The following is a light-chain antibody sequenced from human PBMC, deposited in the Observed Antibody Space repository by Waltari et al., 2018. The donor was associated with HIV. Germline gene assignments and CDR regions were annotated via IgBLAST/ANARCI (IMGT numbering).Light chain of an antibody. CDR3: QQTYKAPQT. V-gene: IGKV1-39*01. CDR2: AAS. Sequence: DIQVTQSPSSLSASVGDRVTITCRSSQPIENFLNWYHQSPGKPPKLLIVAASTPHRSVPLRFRGSGSGTDFTLTVNSLQPEDFGTYYCQQTYKAPQTFGQGTRL. J-gene: IGKJ5*01. CDR1: QPIENF.